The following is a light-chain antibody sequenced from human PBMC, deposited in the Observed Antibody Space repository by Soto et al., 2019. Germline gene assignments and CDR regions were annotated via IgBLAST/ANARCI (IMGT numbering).Light chain of an antibody. CDR3: QQFHSFSPT. V-gene: IGKV1-5*03. CDR2: KAS. Sequence: DIQMTQSPSTLSASVGDRVTITCRASQSISSWLAWYQQKPGKAPKLLIYKASSLECGVPSRFSRSGSGTEFILTISSLQPDDFATYYCQQFHSFSPTFGQGTKVEIK. J-gene: IGKJ1*01. CDR1: QSISSW.